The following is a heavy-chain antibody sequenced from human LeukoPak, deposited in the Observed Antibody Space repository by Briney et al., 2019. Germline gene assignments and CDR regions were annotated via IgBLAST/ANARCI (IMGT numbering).Heavy chain of an antibody. Sequence: GASVKVSCKASGYTFTGYYMHWVRQAPGQGLEWMGWINPNSGGTNYAQKFQGRVTMTRDTSISTAYMELSRLRSDDTAVYYCARDYGDPQWWFDPWGQGTLVTVSS. D-gene: IGHD4-17*01. J-gene: IGHJ5*02. CDR1: GYTFTGYY. CDR2: INPNSGGT. CDR3: ARDYGDPQWWFDP. V-gene: IGHV1-2*02.